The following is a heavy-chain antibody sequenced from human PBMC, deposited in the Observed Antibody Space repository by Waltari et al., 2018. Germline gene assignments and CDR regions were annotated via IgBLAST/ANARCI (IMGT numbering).Heavy chain of an antibody. Sequence: EVQLVQSGAEVKKPGESLKIPCKGSGYSVITYWIGWVRQMPGKGLESMGIIYPGDSETRFNPSFQGQVTISVDKSITTAYLQWSSLKASDTAMYYCARRERGDGYTGAFDVWGQGTMVTVSS. CDR1: GYSVITYW. CDR3: ARRERGDGYTGAFDV. D-gene: IGHD5-12*01. CDR2: IYPGDSET. V-gene: IGHV5-51*01. J-gene: IGHJ3*01.